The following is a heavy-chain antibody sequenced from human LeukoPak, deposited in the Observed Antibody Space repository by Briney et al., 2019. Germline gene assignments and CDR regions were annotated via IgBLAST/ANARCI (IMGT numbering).Heavy chain of an antibody. CDR1: GFTFSSHS. Sequence: GGSLRLSCAASGFTFSSHSMNWVRQAPGKGLEWVSYISSSSSTIYYADSVKGRFTISRDNAKNSLYLQMNSLRAEDTAVYYCARGSTYYDSSGQVPFDYWGQGTLVTVSS. D-gene: IGHD3-22*01. CDR3: ARGSTYYDSSGQVPFDY. J-gene: IGHJ4*02. CDR2: ISSSSSTI. V-gene: IGHV3-48*01.